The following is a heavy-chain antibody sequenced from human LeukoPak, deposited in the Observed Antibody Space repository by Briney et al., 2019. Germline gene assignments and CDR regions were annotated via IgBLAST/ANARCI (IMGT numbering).Heavy chain of an antibody. D-gene: IGHD3-22*01. J-gene: IGHJ4*02. V-gene: IGHV4-61*02. Sequence: SQTLSLTCTVSGGSISSGSYYWSWIRQPAGKGLEWIGRIYTSGSTNYNPSLKSRVTISVDTSKNQFSLKLSSVTAADTAVYYCARQGDYYDSSGYYKHLDYWGQGTLVTVSS. CDR1: GGSISSGSYY. CDR2: IYTSGST. CDR3: ARQGDYYDSSGYYKHLDY.